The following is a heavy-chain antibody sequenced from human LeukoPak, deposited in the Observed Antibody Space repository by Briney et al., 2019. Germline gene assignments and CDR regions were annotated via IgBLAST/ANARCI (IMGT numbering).Heavy chain of an antibody. J-gene: IGHJ6*02. V-gene: IGHV3-21*01. Sequence: MPGGSLRLSCAASGFTFSSYGMHWVRQAPGKGLEWVSSISASSTYIYYADSVKGRFTISRDNAKNSLYVQMNSLRAEDTAVYYCARDKKDVGATQDYYYYGMDDWGQGTTVTVSS. CDR3: ARDKKDVGATQDYYYYGMDD. CDR2: ISASSTYI. CDR1: GFTFSSYG. D-gene: IGHD1-26*01.